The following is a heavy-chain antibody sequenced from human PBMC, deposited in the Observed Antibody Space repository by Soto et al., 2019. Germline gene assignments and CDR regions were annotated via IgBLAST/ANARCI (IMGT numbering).Heavy chain of an antibody. J-gene: IGHJ4*02. D-gene: IGHD6-19*01. CDR2: INQDGAVT. V-gene: IGHV3-7*03. CDR3: ARYFRGSGRYFFDY. Sequence: EVQLVESGGGLVQPGGSLRLSCVASGFTFISSFMGWVRQAPGKGLEWVANINQDGAVTYYVDSVEGRFTISRDNTKDSLYLLMNSLRGEDTAIYYCARYFRGSGRYFFDYWGQGTLVTVSS. CDR1: GFTFISSF.